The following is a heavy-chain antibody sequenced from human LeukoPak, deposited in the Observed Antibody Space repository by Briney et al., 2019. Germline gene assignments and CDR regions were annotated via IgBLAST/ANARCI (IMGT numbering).Heavy chain of an antibody. D-gene: IGHD2-21*01. CDR1: GGSISSSSYY. Sequence: PSETLSLTCTVSGGSISSSSYYWGWGRQPPGKGREWGGSIYESGSTYDNPSNKRRVTISVNTNKNQYSRKRRWMTGAGTACYCGSPYYTPSLKPPVTISVATSKTQFSLKLSSVPAADTAVYYCARRLYAYQPKSGFDYWGQGPLVPVSS. CDR2: IYESGST. V-gene: IGHV4-39*07. CDR3: SPYYTPSLKPPVTISVATSKTQFSLKLSSVPAADTAVYYCARRLYAYQPKSGFDY. J-gene: IGHJ4*02.